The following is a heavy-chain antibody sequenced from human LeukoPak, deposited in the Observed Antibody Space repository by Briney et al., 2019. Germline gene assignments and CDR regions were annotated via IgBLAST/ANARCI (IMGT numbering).Heavy chain of an antibody. CDR2: INPSGGST. CDR3: ARSRYCTNGVCHSPDY. J-gene: IGHJ4*02. V-gene: IGHV1-46*01. CDR1: GYTFTSYD. D-gene: IGHD2-8*01. Sequence: ASVKVSCKASGYTFTSYDINWVRQAPGQGLEWMGIINPSGGSTSYAQKFQGRVTMTRDMSTSTVYMELSSLRSEDTAVYYCARSRYCTNGVCHSPDYWGQGTLVTVSS.